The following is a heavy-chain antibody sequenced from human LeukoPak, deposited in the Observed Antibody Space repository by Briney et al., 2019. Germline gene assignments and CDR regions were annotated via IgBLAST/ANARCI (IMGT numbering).Heavy chain of an antibody. CDR3: ARRDCDSIKCRGSNWFDP. D-gene: IGHD3-22*01. V-gene: IGHV3-48*01. J-gene: IGHJ5*02. Sequence: PGGSLRLSCAASGFTFSGYSMNWVRQAPGKGLEWVSYISKSGSTIYYADSVKGRFTISRDNAKNSLYLQMNSLRAEDTAVYYCARRDCDSIKCRGSNWFDPWGQGTLVSVSS. CDR1: GFTFSGYS. CDR2: ISKSGSTI.